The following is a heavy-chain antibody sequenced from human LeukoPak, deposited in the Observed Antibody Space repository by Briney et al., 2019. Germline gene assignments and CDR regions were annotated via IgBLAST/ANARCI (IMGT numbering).Heavy chain of an antibody. CDR3: AKDGSSGIAATADAFDI. D-gene: IGHD6-13*01. CDR2: VSGGGATS. V-gene: IGHV3-23*01. Sequence: PGGCLRLSCAASEFTFSTYAMSWVRLAPGKGLEWVSAVSGGGATSYYADSVEGRFTISRDNSKNTLYLQMNSLRAEDTAIYYCAKDGSSGIAATADAFDIWGQGTMVTVSS. J-gene: IGHJ3*02. CDR1: EFTFSTYA.